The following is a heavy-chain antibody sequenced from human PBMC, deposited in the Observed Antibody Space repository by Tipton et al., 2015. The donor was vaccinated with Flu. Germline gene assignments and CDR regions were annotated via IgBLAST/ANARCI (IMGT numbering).Heavy chain of an antibody. Sequence: TLSLTCTVSGGSVSSGSYYWSWIRQPPGKGLEWIGYIYYSGSTNYNPSLKSRVTISVDTSKNQFSLKLSSVTAADTAVYYCARGGTGATPYWGQGTLVTVSS. CDR2: IYYSGST. V-gene: IGHV4-61*01. CDR3: ARGGTGATPY. CDR1: GGSVSSGSYY. J-gene: IGHJ4*02. D-gene: IGHD1-26*01.